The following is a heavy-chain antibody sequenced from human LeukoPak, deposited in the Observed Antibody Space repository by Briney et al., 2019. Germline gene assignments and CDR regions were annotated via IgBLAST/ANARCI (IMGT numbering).Heavy chain of an antibody. J-gene: IGHJ4*02. Sequence: ASVNVSCKASGYTVTSYYIHWVRQAPGQGLEWMGMIYPRDGSTSYAQKFQGRVTVTRDTSTSTVHMELSGLRSEDTAVYYCARDQEGFDYWGQGTLVTVSS. CDR2: IYPRDGST. CDR1: GYTVTSYY. CDR3: ARDQEGFDY. V-gene: IGHV1-46*01.